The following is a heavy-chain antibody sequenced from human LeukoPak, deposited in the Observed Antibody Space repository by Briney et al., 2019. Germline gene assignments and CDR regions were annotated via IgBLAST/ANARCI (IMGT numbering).Heavy chain of an antibody. V-gene: IGHV1-46*01. J-gene: IGHJ4*02. CDR2: INPSGGST. CDR1: GYTFTSYD. CDR3: AREGSSWLDVGGD. D-gene: IGHD6-13*01. Sequence: ASVKVSCKASGYTFTSYDMHWVRQAPGQGLEWMGIINPSGGSTSYAQKFQGRVTMTRDTSTSTVYMELSSLRSEDTAVYYCAREGSSWLDVGGDWGQGTLVTVSS.